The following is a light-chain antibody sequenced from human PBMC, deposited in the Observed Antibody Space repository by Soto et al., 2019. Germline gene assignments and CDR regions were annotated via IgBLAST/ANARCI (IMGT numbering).Light chain of an antibody. Sequence: EIVMTQSPATLSLSPGESATLSCLASQSVSSYLAWYQQKPGQAPRLLIYDASNRATGIPARFSGSGSGTDFTLTISRLEPEDFAVYYCQQYGSSPSTFGGGTKVDIK. V-gene: IGKV3-20*01. J-gene: IGKJ4*01. CDR1: QSVSSY. CDR2: DAS. CDR3: QQYGSSPST.